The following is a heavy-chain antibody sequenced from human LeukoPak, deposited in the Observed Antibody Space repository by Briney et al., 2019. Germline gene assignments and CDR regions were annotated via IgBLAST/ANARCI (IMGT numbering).Heavy chain of an antibody. V-gene: IGHV3-33*06. D-gene: IGHD1-26*01. CDR3: AKGTGSYAFSAHPYYMDV. CDR2: IWYDGSNK. CDR1: GFTFSSYA. J-gene: IGHJ6*03. Sequence: GGSLRLSCAASGFTFSSYAMSWVRQAPGKGLEWVAVIWYDGSNKYYADSVKGRFTISRDNSKNTLYLQMNSLRAEDTAVYYCAKGTGSYAFSAHPYYMDVWGKGTTVTVSS.